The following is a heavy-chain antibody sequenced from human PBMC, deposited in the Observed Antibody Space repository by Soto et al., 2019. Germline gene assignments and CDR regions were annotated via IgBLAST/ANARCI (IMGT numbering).Heavy chain of an antibody. Sequence: QVQLVQSGAEVKKPGSSVKVSCKASGGTFSSYTISWVRQAPGQGLEWMGRIIPILGIANYAQKFQGRVTITADKSTSTAYMELSSLRSEDTAVYYCAREGPAANNRFDPWGQGTLVTVSS. J-gene: IGHJ5*02. V-gene: IGHV1-69*08. CDR3: AREGPAANNRFDP. CDR2: IIPILGIA. CDR1: GGTFSSYT. D-gene: IGHD2-2*01.